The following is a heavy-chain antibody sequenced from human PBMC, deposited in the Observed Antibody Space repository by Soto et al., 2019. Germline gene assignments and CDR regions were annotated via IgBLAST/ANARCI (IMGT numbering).Heavy chain of an antibody. CDR3: ASGRAVARYYYGMDV. V-gene: IGHV4-34*01. Sequence: QVQLQQWGAGLLKPSETLSLTCAVYGGSFSGYYWSWIRQPPGKGLEWIGEINHSGSTNYNPSLKSRVTISVDTSKTQFSLKLSSVTAADTAVYYCASGRAVARYYYGMDVWGQGTTVTVSS. CDR1: GGSFSGYY. J-gene: IGHJ6*02. CDR2: INHSGST. D-gene: IGHD6-19*01.